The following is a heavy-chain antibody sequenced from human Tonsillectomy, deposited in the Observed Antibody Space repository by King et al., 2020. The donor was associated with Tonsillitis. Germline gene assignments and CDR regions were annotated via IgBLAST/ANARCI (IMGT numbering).Heavy chain of an antibody. V-gene: IGHV5-51*01. CDR2: IYPSDSDT. D-gene: IGHD2-15*01. Sequence: QLVQSGAEVKKPGESLKISCQGSGYNFASYWIAWVRQMPGKGLEYMGVIYPSDSDTRYSPSFQGQVPISADKSITTAYLQWSSLKASDTAMYYCARGVDLDFWGQGTLVTVSS. CDR1: GYNFASYW. CDR3: ARGVDLDF. J-gene: IGHJ4*02.